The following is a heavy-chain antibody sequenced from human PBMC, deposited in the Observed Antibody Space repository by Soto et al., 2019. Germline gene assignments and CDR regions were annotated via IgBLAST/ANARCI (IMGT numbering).Heavy chain of an antibody. CDR2: INHSGST. Sequence: PSGTLSLTCAVYGGSFSGYYWSWIRQPPGKGLEWIGEINHSGSTNYNPSLKSRVTISVDTSKNQFSLKLSSVTAADTAVYYCARIKYGSGSYYLFVNWFDPWGQGTLVTVSS. CDR3: ARIKYGSGSYYLFVNWFDP. D-gene: IGHD3-10*01. CDR1: GGSFSGYY. J-gene: IGHJ5*02. V-gene: IGHV4-34*01.